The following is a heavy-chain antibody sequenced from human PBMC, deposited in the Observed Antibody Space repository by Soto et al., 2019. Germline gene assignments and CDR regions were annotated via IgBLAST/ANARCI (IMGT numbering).Heavy chain of an antibody. Sequence: GASVKVSCKASGYTFTSYGISWVRQAPGQGLEWMGWISAYNGNTNYAQKLQGRVTMTTDTSTSTAYMELRSLRSDDTAVYYCARADIVVVVPTRPFDVWGQGTLVTVSS. J-gene: IGHJ4*02. CDR3: ARADIVVVVPTRPFDV. CDR1: GYTFTSYG. D-gene: IGHD2-15*01. V-gene: IGHV1-18*01. CDR2: ISAYNGNT.